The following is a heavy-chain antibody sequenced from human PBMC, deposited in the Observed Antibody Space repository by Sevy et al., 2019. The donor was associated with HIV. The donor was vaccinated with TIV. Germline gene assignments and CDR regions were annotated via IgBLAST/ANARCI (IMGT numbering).Heavy chain of an antibody. V-gene: IGHV3-30*18. Sequence: GGSLRLSCAASGFNFSSYGMHWVRQTPGKGLEWVAVISYAGSSKYYGDSVKGRFAISRDNSKNTLYLQINSLRAEDTAVYYCAKESESYYDFWSGHDAFDIWGQGTMVPVSS. J-gene: IGHJ3*02. D-gene: IGHD3-3*01. CDR2: ISYAGSSK. CDR1: GFNFSSYG. CDR3: AKESESYYDFWSGHDAFDI.